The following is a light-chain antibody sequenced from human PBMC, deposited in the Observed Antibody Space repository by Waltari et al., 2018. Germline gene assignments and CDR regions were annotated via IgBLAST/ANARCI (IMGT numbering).Light chain of an antibody. CDR1: TSDMGAPSP. V-gene: IGLV2-14*03. CDR2: DVR. J-gene: IGLJ3*02. CDR3: SSYTDSFTVV. Sequence: QSALRQPPPVSGPPGHSTTIPCPGTTSDMGAPSPSPWYQQHPGKAPKLMIYDVRNRPSGVSYRFSGSKSANTASLTISGLQAEDEADYYCSSYTDSFTVVFGGGTRLTVL.